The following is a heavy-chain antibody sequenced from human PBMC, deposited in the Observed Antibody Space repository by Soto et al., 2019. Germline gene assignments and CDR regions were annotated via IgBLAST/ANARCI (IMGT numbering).Heavy chain of an antibody. CDR2: IWYDGSNK. CDR1: GLTFSSYG. D-gene: IGHD3-10*01. Sequence: QVQLVESGGGVVQPGRSLRLSCAASGLTFSSYGMHWVRQAPGKGLDWVALIWYDGSNKYYGDSVKGRFTISRDNSKNTLYLQMNSLRAEETAVYYCARDYGSGMDCWGQGTLVTVSS. CDR3: ARDYGSGMDC. J-gene: IGHJ4*02. V-gene: IGHV3-33*01.